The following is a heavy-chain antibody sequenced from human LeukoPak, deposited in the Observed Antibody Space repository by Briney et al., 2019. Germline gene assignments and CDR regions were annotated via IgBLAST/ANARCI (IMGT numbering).Heavy chain of an antibody. CDR3: ATEGAGFDT. V-gene: IGHV3-11*01. J-gene: IGHJ5*02. Sequence: PGGSLRLSCAASGLTFSDYYMSWIRQAPGKGLEWLSYINIGGTNTHYADSVKGRFTISRDNAKKSLYLEMTNLRAEDTAVYYCATEGAGFDTWGQGVLVTVSS. CDR1: GLTFSDYY. CDR2: INIGGTNT.